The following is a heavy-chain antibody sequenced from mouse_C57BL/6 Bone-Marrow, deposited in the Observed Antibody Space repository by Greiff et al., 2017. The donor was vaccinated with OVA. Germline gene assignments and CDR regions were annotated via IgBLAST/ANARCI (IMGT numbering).Heavy chain of an antibody. J-gene: IGHJ4*01. CDR3: ARTFYYYGRSQYYDAMDY. Sequence: QVQLQQSGAELARPGASVKLSCKASGYTFTSYGISWVKQRTGQGLEWIGEIYPRSGNTYYNEKFKGKATLTADKSSSTAYMELRSLTSEDSAVYFCARTFYYYGRSQYYDAMDYWGQGTSVTVSS. D-gene: IGHD1-1*01. CDR2: IYPRSGNT. V-gene: IGHV1-81*01. CDR1: GYTFTSYG.